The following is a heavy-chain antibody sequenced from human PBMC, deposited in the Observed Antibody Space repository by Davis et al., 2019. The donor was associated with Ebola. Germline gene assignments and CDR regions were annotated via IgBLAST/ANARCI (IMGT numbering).Heavy chain of an antibody. Sequence: AASVMVSCNASGYTITSFAIHWLRQAPGQRLEWMGWINAGNGNTIYSQNFQGRVTITRDTSASTVYLELSSLRSEDTAVYYCAGNSVTTRLDYYGMDVWGQGTTVTVSS. CDR1: GYTITSFA. J-gene: IGHJ6*02. CDR3: AGNSVTTRLDYYGMDV. CDR2: INAGNGNT. V-gene: IGHV1-3*01. D-gene: IGHD4-17*01.